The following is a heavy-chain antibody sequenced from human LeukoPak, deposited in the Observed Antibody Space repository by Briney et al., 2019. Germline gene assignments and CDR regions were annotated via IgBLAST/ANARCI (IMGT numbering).Heavy chain of an antibody. CDR2: IDWDDDK. V-gene: IGHV2-70*11. J-gene: IGHJ3*02. Sequence: ESGPTLVNPTQTLTLTCTFSGFSLSTSGMCVSWIRQPPGKALEWLARIDWDDDKYYSTSLKTRLTISKDTSKNQVVLTMTNMDPVDTATYYCARIRYYYDSSGYYYKEDAFDIWGQGTMVTVSS. CDR3: ARIRYYYDSSGYYYKEDAFDI. CDR1: GFSLSTSGMC. D-gene: IGHD3-22*01.